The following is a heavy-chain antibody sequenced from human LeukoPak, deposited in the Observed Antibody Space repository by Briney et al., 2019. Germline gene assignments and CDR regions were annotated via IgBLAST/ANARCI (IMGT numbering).Heavy chain of an antibody. V-gene: IGHV4-34*01. CDR2: INHSGST. D-gene: IGHD3-22*01. J-gene: IGHJ4*02. CDR3: ARARLYYYDSSGYYVFDY. CDR1: GGSFSGYY. Sequence: SETLSLTCAVYGGSFSGYYWSWIRQPPGKGLEWIGEINHSGSTNYNPSLKSRVTISVDTSKNQFSLKLSSVTAADTAVYYCARARLYYYDSSGYYVFDYWGQGTLVTVSS.